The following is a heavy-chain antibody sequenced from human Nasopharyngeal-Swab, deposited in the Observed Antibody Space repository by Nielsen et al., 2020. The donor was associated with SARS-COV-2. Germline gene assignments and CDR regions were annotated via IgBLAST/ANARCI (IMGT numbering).Heavy chain of an antibody. V-gene: IGHV3-33*01. CDR3: ARDLGGAAAGTDY. CDR1: GFTFSSCG. J-gene: IGHJ4*02. CDR2: IWYDGSNK. D-gene: IGHD6-13*01. Sequence: GESLKISCAASGFTFSSCGMHWVRQAPGKGLEWVAVIWYDGSNKYYADSVKGRFTISRDNSKNTLYLQMNSLRAEDTAVYYCARDLGGAAAGTDYWGQGTLVTVSS.